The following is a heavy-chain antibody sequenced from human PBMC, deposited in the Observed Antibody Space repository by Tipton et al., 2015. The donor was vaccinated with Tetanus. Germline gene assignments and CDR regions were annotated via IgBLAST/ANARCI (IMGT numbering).Heavy chain of an antibody. V-gene: IGHV4-31*03. CDR1: GASISSGGYF. D-gene: IGHD6-6*01. J-gene: IGHJ4*02. CDR2: IYYSGST. CDR3: ARALKQLVRVGDY. Sequence: TLSLTCSVSGASISSGGYFWNWIRHRPGKGLEWIGYIYYSGSTFYNPSLKSRVTISVDSSKNHLSLNLTTVTAADTAVYYCARALKQLVRVGDYWGQGTLVTVSS.